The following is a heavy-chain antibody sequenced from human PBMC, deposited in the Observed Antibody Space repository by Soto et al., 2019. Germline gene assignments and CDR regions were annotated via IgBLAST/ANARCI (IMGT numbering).Heavy chain of an antibody. Sequence: SETLCLTCIVSGGCIGSSDYCWAWVRQPPGKGLEWIGCMFYHGTTFYNPSLKSRVTMSIDTSGNQFSLKLSSVTAADTAVYYCMRHKSGLDWFDPWGQGTLVTVSS. J-gene: IGHJ5*02. D-gene: IGHD2-8*02. CDR1: GGCIGSSDYC. CDR2: MFYHGTT. CDR3: MRHKSGLDWFDP. V-gene: IGHV4-39*01.